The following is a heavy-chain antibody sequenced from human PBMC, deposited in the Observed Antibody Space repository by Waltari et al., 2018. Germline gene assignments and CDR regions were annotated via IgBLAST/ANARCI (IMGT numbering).Heavy chain of an antibody. CDR1: GYSISSGY. CDR2: ISYDGSNK. J-gene: IGHJ4*02. V-gene: IGHV3-30-3*01. D-gene: IGHD6-13*01. CDR3: ARDSAAIDY. Sequence: QVQLQESGPGLVKPSETLSLTCAVSGYSISSGYYWGWIRQPPGKGLEWVAVISYDGSNKYYADSVKGRFTISRDNSKNTLYLQMNSLRAEDTAVYYCARDSAAIDYWGQGTLVTVSS.